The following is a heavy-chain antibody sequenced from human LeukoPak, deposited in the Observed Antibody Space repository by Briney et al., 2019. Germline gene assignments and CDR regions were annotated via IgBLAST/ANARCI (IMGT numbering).Heavy chain of an antibody. J-gene: IGHJ4*02. Sequence: PGRSLRLSCAASGFTFSSYAMHWVRQAPGKGLEWVAVISYDGSNKYYADSVKGRFTISRDNSKNTLYLQMNSLRADDTAVYYCARDAGSGSYSDYWGQGTLVTVSS. V-gene: IGHV3-30*04. CDR2: ISYDGSNK. CDR1: GFTFSSYA. D-gene: IGHD3-10*01. CDR3: ARDAGSGSYSDY.